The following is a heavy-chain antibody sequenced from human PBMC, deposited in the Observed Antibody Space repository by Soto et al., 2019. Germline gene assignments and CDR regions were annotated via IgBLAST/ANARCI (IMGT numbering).Heavy chain of an antibody. CDR2: IKEDGSEK. Sequence: PGGSLRLSCTASGFTFSNYGMHWVRQAPGKGPEWVANIKEDGSEKNYVDSVKGRFTISRDNAKNSLYLQMNSLRAEDTAVYYCASLGRHGWGQGTTVTVSS. V-gene: IGHV3-7*01. D-gene: IGHD3-16*01. J-gene: IGHJ6*02. CDR1: GFTFSNYG. CDR3: ASLGRHG.